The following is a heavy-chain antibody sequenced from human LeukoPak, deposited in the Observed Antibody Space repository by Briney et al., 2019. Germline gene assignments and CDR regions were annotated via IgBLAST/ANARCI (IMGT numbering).Heavy chain of an antibody. CDR1: GLTFSNYA. Sequence: GGSLRLSCAASGLTFSNYAMSWFRQAPGKGLEWVSGITSGFTPLYADSVKGRFSISRNNSKNTLFLHMNSLRVEDTAIYYCAKRVPYSSSSVYFDAWGQGALVTVSS. J-gene: IGHJ4*02. D-gene: IGHD6-6*01. CDR3: AKRVPYSSSSVYFDA. V-gene: IGHV3-23*01. CDR2: ITSGFTP.